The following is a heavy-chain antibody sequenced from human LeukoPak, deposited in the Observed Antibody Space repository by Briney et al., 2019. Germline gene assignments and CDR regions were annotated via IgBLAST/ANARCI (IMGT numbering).Heavy chain of an antibody. D-gene: IGHD3-22*01. Sequence: GGSLSLSCAASGFSFSKYGMHLVRMAPGKGLELAAVIWYDGSNKYYADSVKGRFTISRDNSKNTLYLQMNSLRAEDTAVYYCAKDFSLNYYDTSGYSAYWGQGTLVTVSS. CDR2: IWYDGSNK. V-gene: IGHV3-33*06. CDR1: GFSFSKYG. J-gene: IGHJ4*02. CDR3: AKDFSLNYYDTSGYSAY.